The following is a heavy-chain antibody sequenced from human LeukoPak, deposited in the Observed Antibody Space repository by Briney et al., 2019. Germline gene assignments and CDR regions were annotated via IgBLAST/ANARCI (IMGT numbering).Heavy chain of an antibody. CDR3: ARQTGSGLFTLP. J-gene: IGHJ4*02. CDR2: ISYSGST. V-gene: IGHV4-59*08. Sequence: SETLSLTCTVSGSSINVYYWSWIRQSPGKGLDWIAYISYSGSTNYNPSLKSRVTISVDTSKNQFSLKLSSVTAADTAMYYCARQTGSGLFTLPGGQGTLVTVSS. D-gene: IGHD3/OR15-3a*01. CDR1: GSSINVYY.